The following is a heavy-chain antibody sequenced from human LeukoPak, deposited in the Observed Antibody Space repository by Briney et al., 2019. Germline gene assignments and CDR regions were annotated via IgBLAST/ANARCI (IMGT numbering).Heavy chain of an antibody. CDR2: INPSGGST. J-gene: IGHJ4*02. CDR1: GFTFSTYG. V-gene: IGHV1-46*01. D-gene: IGHD3-22*01. CDR3: ARGSKDYYDSSALGDY. Sequence: PGGSLRLSCAASGFTFSTYGMHWVRQAPGQGLEWMGIINPSGGSTSYAQKFQGRVTMTRDTSTSTVYMELSSLRSEDTAVYYCARGSKDYYDSSALGDYWGQGTLVTVSS.